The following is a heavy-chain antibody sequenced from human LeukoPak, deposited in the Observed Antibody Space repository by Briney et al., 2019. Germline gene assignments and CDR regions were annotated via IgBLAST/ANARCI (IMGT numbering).Heavy chain of an antibody. Sequence: SETLSLTCAVYGGYFSGYYWSWIRQPPGKGLEWIGEINHSGSTHYHPSLKSRVTISVDTSKNQFSLKLSSVTAADPAVYYWARGTQTRPFEYSGQGTLVTVSS. D-gene: IGHD1-7*01. CDR3: ARGTQTRPFEY. V-gene: IGHV4-34*01. CDR2: INHSGST. CDR1: GGYFSGYY. J-gene: IGHJ4*02.